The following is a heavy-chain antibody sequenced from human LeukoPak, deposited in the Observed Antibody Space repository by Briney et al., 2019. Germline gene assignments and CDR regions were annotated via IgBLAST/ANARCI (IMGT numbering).Heavy chain of an antibody. Sequence: ASVKVSCTASGYTFTSYGVSWVRQAPGQGLEGMGWISAYNGNTAYPQKLQGRVTMTTDTSTSTASMELRSLRSDDTAVYYCARVGQYCSSSSCFDYWGQGTLVTVSS. CDR2: ISAYNGNT. J-gene: IGHJ4*02. CDR1: GYTFTSYG. D-gene: IGHD2-2*01. V-gene: IGHV1-18*01. CDR3: ARVGQYCSSSSCFDY.